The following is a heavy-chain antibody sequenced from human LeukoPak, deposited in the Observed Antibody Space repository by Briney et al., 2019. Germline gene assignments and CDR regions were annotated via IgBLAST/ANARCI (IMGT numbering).Heavy chain of an antibody. CDR1: GGSISSSGSY. V-gene: IGHV4-39*07. D-gene: IGHD6-6*01. CDR3: ARVMAARREDLNWFDP. CDR2: IYYSGNT. Sequence: SETLSLTCTVSGGSISSSGSYWGWIRQPPGKGLEWIGSIYYSGNTYNPSLNSRVTISVDTSKNQFSLSLTSVNAADTAVYYCARVMAARREDLNWFDPWGQGTLVTVSS. J-gene: IGHJ5*02.